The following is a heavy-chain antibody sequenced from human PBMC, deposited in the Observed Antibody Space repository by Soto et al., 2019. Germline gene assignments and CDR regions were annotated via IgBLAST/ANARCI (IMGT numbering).Heavy chain of an antibody. V-gene: IGHV1-58*01. Sequence: GASVKVSCKASGFPFTNSAVQWVRQARGQRLEWIGWIVVGSGNTNYAQKFQERVTITRDMSTSTAYMELSSLRSEDTAVYYCARSIVVVTALDYWGQGTLVTVSS. D-gene: IGHD2-21*02. J-gene: IGHJ4*02. CDR3: ARSIVVVTALDY. CDR1: GFPFTNSA. CDR2: IVVGSGNT.